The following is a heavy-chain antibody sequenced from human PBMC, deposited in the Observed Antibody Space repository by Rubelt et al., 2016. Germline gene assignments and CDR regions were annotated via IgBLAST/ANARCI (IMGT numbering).Heavy chain of an antibody. D-gene: IGHD3-22*01. J-gene: IGHJ3*01. Sequence: QVPGKGLVWVSRINSDGSSTSYVDSVKGRFTISRDNAKNTLYLQMNSLRDEDTAVYYCARDQLDSSGPNTKRAFDVWGQGTMLTVSS. V-gene: IGHV3-74*01. CDR3: ARDQLDSSGPNTKRAFDV. CDR2: INSDGSST.